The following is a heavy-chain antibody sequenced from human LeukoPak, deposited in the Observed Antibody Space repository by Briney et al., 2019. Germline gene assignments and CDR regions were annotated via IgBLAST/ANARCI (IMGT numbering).Heavy chain of an antibody. V-gene: IGHV3-15*01. CDR3: TTDRWDCSSTSCPFDY. J-gene: IGHJ4*02. CDR1: GFTFSNAW. D-gene: IGHD2-2*01. CDR2: IKSKTDGGTT. Sequence: GGSLRLSCAASGFTFSNAWMSWVRQAPGKGLEWVCRIKSKTDGGTTDYAAPVKVRFTISRDDSKNTLYLQMNSLKTEDTAVYYCTTDRWDCSSTSCPFDYWGQGTLVTVSS.